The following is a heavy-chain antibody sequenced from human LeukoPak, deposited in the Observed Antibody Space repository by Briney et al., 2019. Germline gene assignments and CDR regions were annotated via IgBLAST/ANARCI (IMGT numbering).Heavy chain of an antibody. CDR2: ISSSSSYI. D-gene: IGHD3-10*01. CDR3: AREGAYYRSGSYSY. CDR1: GFTFSSYG. J-gene: IGHJ4*02. V-gene: IGHV3-21*01. Sequence: KPGGSLRLSCAASGFTFSSYGMNWVRQAPGKGLEWVSSISSSSSYIYYADSVKGRFTISRDNAKNSLYLQMNSLRAEDTAVYYCAREGAYYRSGSYSYWGQGTLVTVSS.